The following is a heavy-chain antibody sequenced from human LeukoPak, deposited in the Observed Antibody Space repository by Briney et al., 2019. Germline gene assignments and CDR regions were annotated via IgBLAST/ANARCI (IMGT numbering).Heavy chain of an antibody. V-gene: IGHV1-69*06. Sequence: SVKVSCKASGGTFSSYAVNWVRQAPGQGLEWVGRIIPIFVTPDYAQKFQGRVTITADKSTSTAYMELSSLKSEDTAVYYCARGGAGNVYWGQGTLVTVSS. CDR2: IIPIFVTP. D-gene: IGHD6-19*01. J-gene: IGHJ4*02. CDR3: ARGGAGNVY. CDR1: GGTFSSYA.